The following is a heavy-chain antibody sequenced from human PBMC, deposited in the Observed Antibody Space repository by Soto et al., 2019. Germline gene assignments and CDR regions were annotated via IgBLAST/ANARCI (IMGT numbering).Heavy chain of an antibody. CDR3: AREGSGYNF. V-gene: IGHV1-69*13. Sequence: GASVKVSGKASGCSVSNFGISWVRQAPGQVLEWMGGIVPVFGRPNYAQRFRGRLTITADESTSTGYMELISLRSDDTAVYYCAREGSGYNFWGQGTQVTVSS. J-gene: IGHJ4*02. CDR2: IVPVFGRP. CDR1: GCSVSNFG. D-gene: IGHD5-12*01.